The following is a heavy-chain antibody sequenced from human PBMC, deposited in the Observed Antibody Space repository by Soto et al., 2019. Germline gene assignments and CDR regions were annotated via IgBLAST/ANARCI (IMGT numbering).Heavy chain of an antibody. CDR1: GGSFSGYY. CDR2: INHSGST. Sequence: VLVQQWGAGLLKPSETLSLTCDVYGGSFSGYYWTWIRQPPGKGLEWIGEINHSGSTNYNPILKSRVSISVDTSKNQLSLKMRSVTAADTAVYYCARLPQFGVVGGADYWGQGILVTVSS. D-gene: IGHD3-3*01. V-gene: IGHV4-34*01. CDR3: ARLPQFGVVGGADY. J-gene: IGHJ4*02.